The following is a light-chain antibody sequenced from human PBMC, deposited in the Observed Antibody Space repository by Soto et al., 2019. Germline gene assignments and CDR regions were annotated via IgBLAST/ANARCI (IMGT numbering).Light chain of an antibody. CDR2: GAS. Sequence: EIVMTQSPATLSVSPGETATRSCRASQSINFGLAWYRQKPGQAPRLLIYGASTRATGTPARFSGSGSGTDFTLTISSLQSEDFALYYCQQYNKWPLITFGQGTRLEIK. CDR3: QQYNKWPLIT. J-gene: IGKJ5*01. V-gene: IGKV3D-15*01. CDR1: QSINFG.